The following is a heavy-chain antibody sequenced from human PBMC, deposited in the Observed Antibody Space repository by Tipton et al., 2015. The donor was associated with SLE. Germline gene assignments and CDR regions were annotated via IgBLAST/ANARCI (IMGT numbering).Heavy chain of an antibody. D-gene: IGHD1-26*01. Sequence: TLSLTCTVSDASMNYYYWTWIRQPPGKGLEWIGYIHYSGSTNCDPSLKSRVTISVDTSKNQFSLSLRSVTAADTAVYYCARDLYGGATRLDYWGQGTLFTVSS. J-gene: IGHJ4*02. CDR2: IHYSGST. CDR3: ARDLYGGATRLDY. V-gene: IGHV4-59*01. CDR1: DASMNYYY.